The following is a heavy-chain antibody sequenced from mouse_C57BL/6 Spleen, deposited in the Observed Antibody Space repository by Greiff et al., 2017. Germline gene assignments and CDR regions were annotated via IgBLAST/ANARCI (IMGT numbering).Heavy chain of an antibody. J-gene: IGHJ2*01. CDR3: ARERELLRFFDY. Sequence: QVQLQQPGAELVRPGSSVKLSCKASGYTFTSYWMHWVKQRPIQGLEWIGNIDPSDSETHYNQKFKDKATLTVDKSASTAYMQLSSLTSEDSAVYYCARERELLRFFDYWGQGTTLTVSS. V-gene: IGHV1-52*01. CDR1: GYTFTSYW. D-gene: IGHD1-1*01. CDR2: IDPSDSET.